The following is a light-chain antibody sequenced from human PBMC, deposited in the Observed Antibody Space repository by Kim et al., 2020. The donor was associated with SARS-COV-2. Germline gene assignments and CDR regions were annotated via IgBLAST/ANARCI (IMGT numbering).Light chain of an antibody. CDR1: QSISSY. V-gene: IGKV1-39*01. CDR3: EQSYSTPHT. Sequence: DIQMTQPPSSLSASVGDRVTITWRASQSISSYINWYQQKPEKAPKLLIYAASSLQSGVPSRFSGSGSGTDFTLTISSLQPEDFATYYCEQSYSTPHTCGQGTKLEI. J-gene: IGKJ2*01. CDR2: AAS.